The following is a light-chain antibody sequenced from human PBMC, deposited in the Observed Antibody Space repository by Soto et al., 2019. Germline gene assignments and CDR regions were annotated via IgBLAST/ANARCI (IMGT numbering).Light chain of an antibody. CDR1: SSDVGAYNY. J-gene: IGLJ3*02. Sequence: QSALTQPASVSGPPGQSITISCAGTSSDVGAYNYVSWYQQHPGKAPRLMIFDVSSRPSGVSGRFFGSKSGNTASLTISGLQAEDEADYYCSSYTGTGAVVFGGGTKLTVL. CDR3: SSYTGTGAVV. CDR2: DVS. V-gene: IGLV2-14*03.